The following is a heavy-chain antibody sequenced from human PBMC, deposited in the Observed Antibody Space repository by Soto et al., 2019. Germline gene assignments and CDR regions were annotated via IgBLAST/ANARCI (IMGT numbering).Heavy chain of an antibody. D-gene: IGHD6-19*01. CDR1: GDSVSSNSAA. V-gene: IGHV6-1*01. Sequence: PSQTLSLTCVISGDSVSSNSAAWNWIRQSPSRGLEWLGRTYYRSKWYNDYAVSVKSRITINPDTSKNQFSLQLNSVTPEDTAVYYCARDEYSSGWYSDNWFDPWGQGTLVTVSS. J-gene: IGHJ5*02. CDR2: TYYRSKWYN. CDR3: ARDEYSSGWYSDNWFDP.